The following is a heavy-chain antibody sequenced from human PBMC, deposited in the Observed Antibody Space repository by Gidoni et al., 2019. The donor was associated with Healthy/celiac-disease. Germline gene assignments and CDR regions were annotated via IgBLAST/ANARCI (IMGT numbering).Heavy chain of an antibody. J-gene: IGHJ4*02. Sequence: EVQLVESGGGLVQPGGSLRLSCAASGFTFSSYWMSWVRQAPGKGLGWVANIKQDGSEKYYVDSVKGRFTISRDNAKNSLYLQMNSLRAEDTAVYYCARDRGEGELRWSPTPIKFDYWGQGTLVTVSS. CDR1: GFTFSSYW. D-gene: IGHD4-17*01. V-gene: IGHV3-7*01. CDR2: IKQDGSEK. CDR3: ARDRGEGELRWSPTPIKFDY.